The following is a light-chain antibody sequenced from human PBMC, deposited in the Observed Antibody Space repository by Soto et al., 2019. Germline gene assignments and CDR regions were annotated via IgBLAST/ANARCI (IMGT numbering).Light chain of an antibody. V-gene: IGKV3-20*01. CDR2: GAS. CDR1: QSVSTNF. J-gene: IGKJ1*01. Sequence: EIVLTQSPGTLSLSPGEGATLSCRASQSVSTNFFAWYQQKPGQAPRLLIYGASTRATGIPDRFSGSGSGTDFPLTISRLEPEDFAVYYCQQYGRTSCTFGQGTKVDIK. CDR3: QQYGRTSCT.